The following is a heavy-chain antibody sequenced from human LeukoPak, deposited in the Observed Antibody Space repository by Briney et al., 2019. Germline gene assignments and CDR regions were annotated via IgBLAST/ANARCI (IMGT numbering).Heavy chain of an antibody. J-gene: IGHJ6*03. CDR1: GYTFTSYD. CDR2: MNPNSGNT. V-gene: IGHV1-8*03. Sequence: ASVKVSCKASGYTFTSYDINWVRQANGQGLEWMGWMNPNSGNTGYAQKFQGRVTITRNTSISTAYMELSSLRSEDTAVYYCARADYYYYMDVWGKGTTVTISS. CDR3: ARADYYYYMDV.